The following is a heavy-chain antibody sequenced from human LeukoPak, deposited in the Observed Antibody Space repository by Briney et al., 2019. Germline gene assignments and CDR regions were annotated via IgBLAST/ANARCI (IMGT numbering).Heavy chain of an antibody. Sequence: SETLSLTCTVSGGSITGYYWSWIRQPPGKGLDWIGYIYYSGITNYNPSLKSRVTISVDTSKNQFSLKLSSVTAADTAVYYCARESGRLAMVFDYWGQGTLVTVSS. CDR1: GGSITGYY. J-gene: IGHJ4*02. D-gene: IGHD6-19*01. CDR3: ARESGRLAMVFDY. V-gene: IGHV4-59*01. CDR2: IYYSGIT.